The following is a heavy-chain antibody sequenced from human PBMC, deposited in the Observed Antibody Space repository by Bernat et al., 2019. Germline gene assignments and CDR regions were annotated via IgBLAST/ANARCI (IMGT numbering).Heavy chain of an antibody. CDR2: ISGSGGST. D-gene: IGHD3-3*01. CDR1: GFTFSSYA. J-gene: IGHJ4*02. Sequence: EVQLVESGGGLVQPGGSLRLPCAASGFTFSSYAMSWVRQAPGKGMEWVSAISGSGGSTYYADSVKGRFTISRDNSENTLYLQMNSLRAEDTAVYYCAKINDFWSGYYDYWGQGTLVTVSS. CDR3: AKINDFWSGYYDY. V-gene: IGHV3-23*04.